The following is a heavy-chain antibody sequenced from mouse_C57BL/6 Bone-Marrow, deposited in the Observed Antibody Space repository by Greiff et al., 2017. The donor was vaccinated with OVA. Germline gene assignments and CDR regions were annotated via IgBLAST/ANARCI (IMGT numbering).Heavy chain of an antibody. CDR1: GYAFTNYL. Sequence: QVQLQQSGAELVRPGTSVKVSCKASGYAFTNYLIEWVKQRPGQGLEWIGVINPGSGGTNYTEKFKGKATLTADKSSSTAYMQLSSLTSEDSAGYFCARGGREGYCWVAYWGQGTLVTVSA. CDR2: INPGSGGT. V-gene: IGHV1-54*01. CDR3: ARGGREGYCWVAY. J-gene: IGHJ3*01. D-gene: IGHD2-3*01.